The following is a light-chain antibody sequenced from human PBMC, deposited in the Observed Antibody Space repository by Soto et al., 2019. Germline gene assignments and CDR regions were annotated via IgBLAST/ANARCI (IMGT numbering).Light chain of an antibody. J-gene: IGKJ1*01. CDR3: QKYNSPPRT. CDR2: AAS. Sequence: DIQMTQSPSSLSASVGDGVTITCRASQGIGIYLAWYQQKPGKVPKLLTYAASTLQSGVPSRFSGRGSGTDFTLTISSLQPEDFATYYCQKYNSPPRTFGQGTKVDIK. CDR1: QGIGIY. V-gene: IGKV1-27*01.